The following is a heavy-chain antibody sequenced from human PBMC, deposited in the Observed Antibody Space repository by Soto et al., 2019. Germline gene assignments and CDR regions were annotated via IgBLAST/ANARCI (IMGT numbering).Heavy chain of an antibody. Sequence: EVQLLESGGGLVQPGGSLRLSCVASGFTFSNYAMSWVRQAPGKGLECISGISGSGGSTHYADSVKGRFTISRDNSKNTLYLRMNSLRAEDTALYYCANGKQWLPHYYWGQGTLVTVSS. V-gene: IGHV3-23*01. J-gene: IGHJ4*02. CDR1: GFTFSNYA. CDR3: ANGKQWLPHYY. CDR2: ISGSGGST. D-gene: IGHD6-19*01.